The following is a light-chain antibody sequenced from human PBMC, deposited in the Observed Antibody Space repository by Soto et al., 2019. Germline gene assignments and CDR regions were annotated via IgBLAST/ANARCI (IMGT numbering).Light chain of an antibody. J-gene: IGKJ2*01. CDR3: HHYNNWPPRNT. V-gene: IGKV3-15*01. CDR2: DTS. CDR1: QSVSSN. Sequence: EIVMTQSPANLSLSPGERATLSCRASQSVSSNLVWYLQKPGQAPRLLIYDTSTRATNVPARFSGSGSETEFTLTISGLQSEDFGIYYCHHYNNWPPRNTFGQGTKVDIK.